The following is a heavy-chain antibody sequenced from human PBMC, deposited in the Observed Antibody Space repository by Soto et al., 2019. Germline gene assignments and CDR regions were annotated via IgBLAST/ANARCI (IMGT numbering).Heavy chain of an antibody. CDR3: AKQLWFGEVFWADY. D-gene: IGHD3-10*01. J-gene: IGHJ4*02. CDR1: GFTFSSYS. CDR2: ISSSSSYK. V-gene: IGHV3-21*01. Sequence: GGSLRLSCAASGFTFSSYSMNWVRQAPGKGLKWVSSISSSSSYKYCADSVKGRFTISRDNSKNTLYLQMNSLRAEDTAVYYCAKQLWFGEVFWADYWGQGTLVTVSS.